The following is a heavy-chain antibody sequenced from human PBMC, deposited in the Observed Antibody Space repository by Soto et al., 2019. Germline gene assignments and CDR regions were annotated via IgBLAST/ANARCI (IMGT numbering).Heavy chain of an antibody. Sequence: GASVKVSCKASGYTFTSYGITWVRQAPGQGLEWMGWISAYNGNTNYAQKLQGRVTMTTDTSTSTAYMELRSLRSDDTAVYYCARRYCSSTSCYKEGNYYFDYWGQGTLVTVSS. CDR1: GYTFTSYG. CDR3: ARRYCSSTSCYKEGNYYFDY. CDR2: ISAYNGNT. D-gene: IGHD2-2*02. J-gene: IGHJ4*02. V-gene: IGHV1-18*01.